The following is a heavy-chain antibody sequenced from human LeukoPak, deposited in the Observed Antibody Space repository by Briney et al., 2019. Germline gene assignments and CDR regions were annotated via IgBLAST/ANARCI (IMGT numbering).Heavy chain of an antibody. D-gene: IGHD4-11*01. CDR1: GGSISSSNW. J-gene: IGHJ6*03. V-gene: IGHV4-4*02. Sequence: PSGTLSLTCAVSGGSISSSNWWSWVRQPPGKGLEWIGEIYHSGSTNYNPSLKSRVTISVDKSKNQFSLKLSSVTAADTAVYYCARAHSNSPYYYYYYMDVWGKGTTVTVSS. CDR3: ARAHSNSPYYYYYYMDV. CDR2: IYHSGST.